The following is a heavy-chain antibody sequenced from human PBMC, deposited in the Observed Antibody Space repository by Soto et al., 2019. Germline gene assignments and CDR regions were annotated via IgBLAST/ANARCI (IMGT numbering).Heavy chain of an antibody. CDR3: AAVPYYYDSSGYFRHAFDI. V-gene: IGHV1-58*01. Sequence: SVKVSCKASGCTFTSSRVNWVRQAPGQRLEWIGWIVVGSGNTNYAQKFQERVTITRDMSTSTAYMELSSLRSEDTAVYYCAAVPYYYDSSGYFRHAFDIWGQGTMVTVSS. CDR1: GCTFTSSR. CDR2: IVVGSGNT. D-gene: IGHD3-22*01. J-gene: IGHJ3*02.